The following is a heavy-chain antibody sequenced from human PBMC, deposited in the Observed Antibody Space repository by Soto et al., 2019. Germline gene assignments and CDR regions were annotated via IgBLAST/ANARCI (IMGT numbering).Heavy chain of an antibody. CDR3: ARQSRVAARPIWFDP. V-gene: IGHV4-39*01. CDR1: GGSISSSSYY. D-gene: IGHD6-6*01. J-gene: IGHJ5*02. CDR2: IYYSGST. Sequence: SETLSLTCTVSGGSISSSSYYWGWIRQPPGKGLEWIGSIYYSGSTYYNPSLKSRVTISVDTSKNQFSLKLSSVTAADTAVYYCARQSRVAARPIWFDPWGQGTLVTVSS.